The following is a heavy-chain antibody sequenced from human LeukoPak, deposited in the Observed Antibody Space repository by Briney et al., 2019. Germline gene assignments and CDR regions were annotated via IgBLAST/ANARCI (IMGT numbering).Heavy chain of an antibody. CDR1: GFTFSSYW. D-gene: IGHD4-17*01. J-gene: IGHJ6*02. Sequence: GGSLRLSCAASGFTFSSYWMHWVRQAPGKGLVWVSRINADGSSTNYADSVKGRFTISRDNSKNTLYLQMNSLRAEDTAVYYCARDRVAYGAYYGMDVWGQGTTVTVSS. CDR3: ARDRVAYGAYYGMDV. V-gene: IGHV3-74*01. CDR2: INADGSST.